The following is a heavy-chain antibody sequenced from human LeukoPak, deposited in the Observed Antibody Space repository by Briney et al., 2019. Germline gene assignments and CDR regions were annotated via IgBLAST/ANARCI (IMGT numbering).Heavy chain of an antibody. J-gene: IGHJ4*02. Sequence: GGSLRLSCAASGFTFSTFAMIWVRQPPGKGLEWVSSIFPSGGEIHYADSVRGRFTISGDNSKSTLSLHMNSLGAEDTAIYSFATIRKVLLPFESWGQGTLVTVSS. D-gene: IGHD2-8*02. CDR1: GFTFSTFA. CDR3: ATIRKVLLPFES. CDR2: IFPSGGEI. V-gene: IGHV3-23*01.